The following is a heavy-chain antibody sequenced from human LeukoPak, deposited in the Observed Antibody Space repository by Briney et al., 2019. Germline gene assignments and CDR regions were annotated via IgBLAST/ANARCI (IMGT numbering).Heavy chain of an antibody. J-gene: IGHJ4*02. Sequence: GGSLRLSCAASGFTLRHYGMNWVRQAPGKGLEWVSRINSDGINTSYADSVKGRFTISRDNAKNTLNLQMNSLRAEDTAVYYCARGLTMVRGALYHFDYWGQGTLVTVSS. CDR2: INSDGINT. CDR3: ARGLTMVRGALYHFDY. V-gene: IGHV3-74*01. D-gene: IGHD3-10*01. CDR1: GFTLRHYG.